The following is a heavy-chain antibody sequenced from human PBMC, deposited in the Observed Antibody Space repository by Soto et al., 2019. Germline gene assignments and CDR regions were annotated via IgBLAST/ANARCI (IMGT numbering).Heavy chain of an antibody. Sequence: ETLSLTCTVSGGSISSSSYYWGWIRQPPGKGLEWIGSIYYSGSTYYNPSLKSRVTISVDTSKNQFSLKLSSVTAADTAVYYCGQLLNRVNYYYYMDVWGKGTTVTVSS. CDR1: GGSISSSSYY. CDR2: IYYSGST. CDR3: GQLLNRVNYYYYMDV. V-gene: IGHV4-39*01. D-gene: IGHD2-2*01. J-gene: IGHJ6*03.